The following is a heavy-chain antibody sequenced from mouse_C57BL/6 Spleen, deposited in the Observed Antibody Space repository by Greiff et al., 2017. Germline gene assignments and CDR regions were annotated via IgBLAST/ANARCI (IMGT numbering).Heavy chain of an antibody. CDR3: AREGAYFDY. V-gene: IGHV1-82*01. CDR1: GYAFSSSW. Sequence: QVQLQQSGPELVKPGASVKISCKASGYAFSSSWMNWVKQRPGKGLEWIGRIYPGDGDTNYNGKFKGKATLTADKSSSTAYMQLSSLTSEDSAVYFCAREGAYFDYWGQGTTLTVFS. J-gene: IGHJ2*01. CDR2: IYPGDGDT.